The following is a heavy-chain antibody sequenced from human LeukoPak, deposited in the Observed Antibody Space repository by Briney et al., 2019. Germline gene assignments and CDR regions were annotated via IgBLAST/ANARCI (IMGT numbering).Heavy chain of an antibody. CDR2: IWYYGGEK. CDR3: GRGYDTSGYYHDY. Sequence: GGSLRLTCAASGFTFSSQGKHWIRQAPAKGQERVALIWYYGGEKYYADSVKGRFTIFRVNSKNTLYLQMHSLRAEDTAVYYCGRGYDTSGYYHDYWGQGTLVTVSS. D-gene: IGHD3-22*01. J-gene: IGHJ4*02. CDR1: GFTFSSQG. V-gene: IGHV3-33*01.